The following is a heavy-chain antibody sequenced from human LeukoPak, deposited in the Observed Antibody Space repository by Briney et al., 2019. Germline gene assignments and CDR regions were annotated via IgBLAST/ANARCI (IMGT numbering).Heavy chain of an antibody. V-gene: IGHV1-2*02. Sequence: ASLKVSCKASGYTFTGYYMHWVRQAPGQGLEWMGWINPNSGGTNYAQKFQGRVTMTRDTSISTVYMELSRLRSDDTAVYYCARASDTAMVLGGDYFDYWGQGTLVTVSS. CDR1: GYTFTGYY. D-gene: IGHD5-18*01. J-gene: IGHJ4*02. CDR3: ARASDTAMVLGGDYFDY. CDR2: INPNSGGT.